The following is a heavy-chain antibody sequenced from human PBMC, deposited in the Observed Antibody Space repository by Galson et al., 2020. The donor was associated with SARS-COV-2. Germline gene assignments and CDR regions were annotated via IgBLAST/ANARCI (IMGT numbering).Heavy chain of an antibody. CDR1: GYRFTDYY. D-gene: IGHD3-10*01. J-gene: IGHJ4*02. Sequence: ASVTVSCKASGYRFTDYYMHWVRQAPGQGLEWMGWINPNSGGTNSAHKFQGRLTLPTDTSITTAYVQQNSPTSADTAVYYWARVYYGDKVDYWGQGTLVTVSS. CDR3: ARVYYGDKVDY. V-gene: IGHV1-2*07. CDR2: INPNSGGT.